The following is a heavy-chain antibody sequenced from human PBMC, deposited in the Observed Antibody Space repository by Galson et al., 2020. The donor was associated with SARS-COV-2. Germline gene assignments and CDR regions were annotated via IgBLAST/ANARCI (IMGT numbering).Heavy chain of an antibody. Sequence: ASVKVSCKTSGYTFTAYYIYWVRQAPGQGLEWMGWINPTSSGTYYAQTFQDRVTMTSDTSISTAYMELSGLRSDDTAVYYCARKDAYSRLAPWGQGTLVTVSS. CDR1: GYTFTAYY. CDR3: ARKDAYSRLAP. D-gene: IGHD4-4*01. V-gene: IGHV1-2*02. CDR2: INPTSSGT. J-gene: IGHJ5*02.